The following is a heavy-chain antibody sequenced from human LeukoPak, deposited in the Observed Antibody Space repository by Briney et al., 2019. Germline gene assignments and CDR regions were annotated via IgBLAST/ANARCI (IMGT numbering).Heavy chain of an antibody. Sequence: ASVTVSCKASGYTFTVYYMHWVRQAPGQGREGVGWINPNSGGTNYTQKFQGWVTITRDTSISTAYMELSRLRSDDTAVYYCARESGDRGNLDFWGQGTLVTVSS. J-gene: IGHJ4*02. V-gene: IGHV1-2*04. CDR2: INPNSGGT. CDR1: GYTFTVYY. CDR3: ARESGDRGNLDF. D-gene: IGHD7-27*01.